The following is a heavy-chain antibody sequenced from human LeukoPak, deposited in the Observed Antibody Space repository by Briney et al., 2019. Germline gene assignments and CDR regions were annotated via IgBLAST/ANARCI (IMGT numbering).Heavy chain of an antibody. Sequence: SVKVSCKASGGTFSSYAISWVRQAPGQGLEWMGGIIPIFGTANYAQKFQGRVTITADESTSTAYMELSSLRSEDTAVYYCASNLLYCSSTSCYSDYWGQGTLVTVSS. CDR3: ASNLLYCSSTSCYSDY. J-gene: IGHJ4*02. D-gene: IGHD2-2*01. CDR1: GGTFSSYA. CDR2: IIPIFGTA. V-gene: IGHV1-69*13.